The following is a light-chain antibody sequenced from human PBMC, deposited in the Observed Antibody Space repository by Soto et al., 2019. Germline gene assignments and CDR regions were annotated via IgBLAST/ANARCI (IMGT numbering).Light chain of an antibody. CDR2: DAS. Sequence: EIVLTHSPATLSVSPGERATLSCRASQSVGSNLAGYQQRPGQPPRLLIYDASTRATDIPARFSGGGSGTNFTITISSLQSEDFAVSYCQQYNNWPYTFGQGTKLQIK. CDR1: QSVGSN. CDR3: QQYNNWPYT. J-gene: IGKJ2*01. V-gene: IGKV3-15*01.